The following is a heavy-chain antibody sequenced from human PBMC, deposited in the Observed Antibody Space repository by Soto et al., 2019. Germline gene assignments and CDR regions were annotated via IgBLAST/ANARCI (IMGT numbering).Heavy chain of an antibody. D-gene: IGHD3-10*01. CDR2: ISGGGGST. CDR1: GFTFSSYA. V-gene: IGHV3-23*01. Sequence: GGSLRLSCAASGFTFSSYAMSWVRQAPGKGLEWVSCISGGGGSTYYPDSVKGRFTVSRDNSKNTLYLQMDSLRAEDAAVYYCATAPYYLRAFDIWGQGTMVTVSS. J-gene: IGHJ3*02. CDR3: ATAPYYLRAFDI.